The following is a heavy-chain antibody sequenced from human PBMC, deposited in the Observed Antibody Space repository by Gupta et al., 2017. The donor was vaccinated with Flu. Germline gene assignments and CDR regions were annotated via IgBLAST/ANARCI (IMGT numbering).Heavy chain of an antibody. CDR1: GFPVRSNY. V-gene: IGHV3-66*02. Sequence: EVQLVESGGGLVQPGGSLRLSCAASGFPVRSNYMSWVRQALGKGLEWVSVIYSGGSTHYADSVKGRLTIPRDNSKNPLYLQMNSLRAEDTAVYSRASLLAYCGGDCPSGGYWGQGTLVTVSS. D-gene: IGHD2-21*02. J-gene: IGHJ4*02. CDR3: ASLLAYCGGDCPSGGY. CDR2: IYSGGST.